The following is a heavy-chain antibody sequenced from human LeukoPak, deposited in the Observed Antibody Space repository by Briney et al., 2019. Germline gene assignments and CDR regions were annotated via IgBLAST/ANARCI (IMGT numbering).Heavy chain of an antibody. V-gene: IGHV3-30*18. J-gene: IGHJ4*02. CDR2: ISYDGSNK. CDR3: AKVDTAMDPGGY. Sequence: GGSLRLSCAASGFTFSSYGMHWVRQAPGKGLEWVAVISYDGSNKYYADSVKGRFPISRDNSKNTLYLQMNSLRAEDTAVYYCAKVDTAMDPGGYWGQGTLVTVSS. CDR1: GFTFSSYG. D-gene: IGHD5-18*01.